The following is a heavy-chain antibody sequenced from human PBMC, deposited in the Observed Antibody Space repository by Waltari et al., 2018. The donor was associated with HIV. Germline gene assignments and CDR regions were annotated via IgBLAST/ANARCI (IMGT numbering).Heavy chain of an antibody. V-gene: IGHV3-66*02. CDR2: IYSGGST. CDR3: AREGEGLYGGRWYFDY. Sequence: EVQLVESGGGLVQPGGSMSLSCAASCFTVSSNNMRWVRRAPGKGLEWVSVIYSGGSTYYADSVKGRFTISRDNSKNTLYLQMNSLRAEDTAVYYCAREGEGLYGGRWYFDYWGQGTLVTVSS. CDR1: CFTVSSNN. D-gene: IGHD3-16*01. J-gene: IGHJ4*02.